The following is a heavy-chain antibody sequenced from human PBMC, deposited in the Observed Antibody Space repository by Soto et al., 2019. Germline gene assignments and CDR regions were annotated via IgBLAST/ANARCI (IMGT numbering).Heavy chain of an antibody. Sequence: QVQLVESGGGVVQPGRSLRLSCAASGFTFSSYGMHLVRQAPGKGLEWVAAIWYDGRNKYYADSVKGRFTISRDNSKNTRYLQMNSLRAEDTAVYYCTRCHVPHPEGTLLRGIDYWGQGTLVTVSS. J-gene: IGHJ4*02. CDR3: TRCHVPHPEGTLLRGIDY. CDR1: GFTFSSYG. V-gene: IGHV3-33*01. CDR2: IWYDGRNK. D-gene: IGHD1-1*01.